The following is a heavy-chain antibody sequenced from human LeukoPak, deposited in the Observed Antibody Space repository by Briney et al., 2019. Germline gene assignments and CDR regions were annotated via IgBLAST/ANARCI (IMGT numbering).Heavy chain of an antibody. CDR1: GFSFSNHW. Sequence: AGGSLRLSCAASGFSFSNHWMHWVRQAPGKGLVWVTRMNSDGSATYYADSVQGRFTISRDNAKNTLYLQMNSLRAEDTAMYFCAKGPNYFDSWGQGTLVTVSS. V-gene: IGHV3-74*01. CDR2: MNSDGSAT. J-gene: IGHJ4*02. CDR3: AKGPNYFDS.